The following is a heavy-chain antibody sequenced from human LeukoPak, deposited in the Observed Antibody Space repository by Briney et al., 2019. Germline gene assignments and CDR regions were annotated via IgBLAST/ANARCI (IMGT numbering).Heavy chain of an antibody. Sequence: PGRSLRLSCAASGFTFSSYGMHWVRQAPGKGLEWVAVIWYDGSNKYYADSVKGRFTISRDNSKNTLYLQMNSLRAEDAAVYYCAKDPRGSYSRDYYCYMGVWGKGTTVTVSS. CDR3: AKDPRGSYSRDYYCYMGV. J-gene: IGHJ6*03. V-gene: IGHV3-33*06. CDR2: IWYDGSNK. D-gene: IGHD1-26*01. CDR1: GFTFSSYG.